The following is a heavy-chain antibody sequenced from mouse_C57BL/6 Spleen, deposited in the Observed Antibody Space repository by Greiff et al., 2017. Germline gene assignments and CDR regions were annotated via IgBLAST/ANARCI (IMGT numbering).Heavy chain of an antibody. Sequence: VQLQQSVAELVRPGASVKLSCTASGFNIKNTYMHWVKQRPEQGLEWIGRIDPANGNTKYAPKFQGKATITADPSSNTAYLQLSSLTSEDTAIYYCASYYGNFPYARDYWGQGTSVTVSS. CDR2: IDPANGNT. CDR1: GFNIKNTY. J-gene: IGHJ4*01. D-gene: IGHD2-1*01. V-gene: IGHV14-3*01. CDR3: ASYYGNFPYARDY.